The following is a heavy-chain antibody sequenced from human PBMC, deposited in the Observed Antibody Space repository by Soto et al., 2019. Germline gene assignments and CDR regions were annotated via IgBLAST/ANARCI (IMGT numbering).Heavy chain of an antibody. J-gene: IGHJ6*02. Sequence: QVQLVQSGAEVKKPGSSVKVSCKASGGTFSSYTISWVRQAPGQGLEWMGRIIPILGIANYAQKFQGRVTITADKATGTAYMELRSLRSEDTAVYYCASNHPAIAVAGTSYGMDVWGQGTTVTVSS. CDR1: GGTFSSYT. V-gene: IGHV1-69*02. CDR2: IIPILGIA. CDR3: ASNHPAIAVAGTSYGMDV. D-gene: IGHD6-19*01.